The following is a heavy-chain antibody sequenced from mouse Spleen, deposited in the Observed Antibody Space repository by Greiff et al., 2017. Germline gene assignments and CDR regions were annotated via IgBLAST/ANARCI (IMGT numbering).Heavy chain of an antibody. CDR2: ISPGDGDT. CDR3: ASIGNTWFAY. V-gene: IGHV1-82*01. CDR1: GYAFSTSW. J-gene: IGHJ3*01. D-gene: IGHD2-1*01. Sequence: IQESGPELVKPGASVKISCKASGYAFSTSWMNWMKQRPGKGLEWIGRISPGDGDTNYNGKFKGKATLTADKSSSTAYMQLSSLTSEDSAVYFCASIGNTWFAYWGQGTLVTVSA.